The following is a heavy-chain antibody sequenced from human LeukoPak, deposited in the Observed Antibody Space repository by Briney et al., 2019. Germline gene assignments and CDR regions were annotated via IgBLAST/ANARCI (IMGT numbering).Heavy chain of an antibody. CDR1: GFTLSGYW. J-gene: IGHJ4*02. CDR3: ARLGSSWDFFDF. CDR2: IKQDAGEI. D-gene: IGHD6-13*01. Sequence: GGSLRLSCVASGFTLSGYWMSWVRQLPGKGLEWVANIKQDAGEIRYVDSVKSRFTISRDNAKNSVYLQMNSLRAEDTGVYYCARLGSSWDFFDFWGQGTLVTVS. V-gene: IGHV3-7*01.